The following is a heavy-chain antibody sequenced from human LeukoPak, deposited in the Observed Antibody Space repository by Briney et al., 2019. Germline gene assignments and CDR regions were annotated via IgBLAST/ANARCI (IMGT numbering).Heavy chain of an antibody. Sequence: SETLSLTCTVSGGSISSYYWSRIRQPPGKGLEWIGYIFYSGSTNYNPSLKSRVTISVDTSKSQFSLNLSSVTAADTAVYYCAREKSSGWYGGDFDYWGQGTLVTVSS. CDR3: AREKSSGWYGGDFDY. CDR1: GGSISSYY. V-gene: IGHV4-59*01. D-gene: IGHD6-19*01. J-gene: IGHJ4*02. CDR2: IFYSGST.